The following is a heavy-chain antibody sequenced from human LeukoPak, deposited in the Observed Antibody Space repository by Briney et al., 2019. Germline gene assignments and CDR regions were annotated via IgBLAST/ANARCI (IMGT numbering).Heavy chain of an antibody. D-gene: IGHD3-10*01. J-gene: IGHJ4*02. Sequence: GGSLRLSCAASGFTFSSYAMHWVRQAPGKGLEWVAVISYDGSNKYYADSVKGRFTISRDNSKNTLYLQMNSLRAEDAAVYYCAEFGEFGYWGQGTLVTVSS. V-gene: IGHV3-30*04. CDR3: AEFGEFGY. CDR1: GFTFSSYA. CDR2: ISYDGSNK.